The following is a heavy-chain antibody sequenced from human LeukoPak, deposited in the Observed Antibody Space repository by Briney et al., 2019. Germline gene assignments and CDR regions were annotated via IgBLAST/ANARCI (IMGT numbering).Heavy chain of an antibody. CDR2: IRYDGSSK. CDR1: GFTFSTYG. J-gene: IGHJ4*02. CDR3: AKSGATSWPSEYYFDH. V-gene: IGHV3-30*02. D-gene: IGHD2-2*01. Sequence: GGSLRLSCAASGFTFSTYGMHWVRQAPGKGLEWVTFIRYDGSSKFYADSVKGRFTISRDNSKNMLFLQVNSLRNEDTAVYYCAKSGATSWPSEYYFDHWGQGTLVTVSS.